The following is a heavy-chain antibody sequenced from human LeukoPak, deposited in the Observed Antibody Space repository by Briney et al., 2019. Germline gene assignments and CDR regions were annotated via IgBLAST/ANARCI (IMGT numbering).Heavy chain of an antibody. CDR2: ISYDGSNK. CDR1: GFTFSSYG. D-gene: IGHD5-12*01. CDR3: AKGSVRGYDYHSLIDY. Sequence: GRSLRLSCAASGFTFSSYGMHWVRQAPGKGLEWVAVISYDGSNKYYADSVKGRFTISRDNSKNTLYLQMNSLRAEDTAVYYCAKGSVRGYDYHSLIDYWGPGTLVTVSS. J-gene: IGHJ4*02. V-gene: IGHV3-30*18.